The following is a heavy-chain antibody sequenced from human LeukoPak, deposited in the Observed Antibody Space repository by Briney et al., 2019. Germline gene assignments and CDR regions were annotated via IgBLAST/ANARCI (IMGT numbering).Heavy chain of an antibody. Sequence: HPGGSLRLPCAASGFTFSSYAMHWVRQAPGKGLEWVAVISYDGSNKYYADSVKGRFTISRDNSKNTLYLQMNSLRAEDTAVYYCAKDRCSNGIGCLYYYMDVWGKGTMVTISS. J-gene: IGHJ6*03. CDR2: ISYDGSNK. D-gene: IGHD2-8*01. CDR3: AKDRCSNGIGCLYYYMDV. CDR1: GFTFSSYA. V-gene: IGHV3-30*04.